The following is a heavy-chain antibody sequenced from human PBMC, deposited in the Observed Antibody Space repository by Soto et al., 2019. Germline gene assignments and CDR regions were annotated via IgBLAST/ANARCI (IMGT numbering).Heavy chain of an antibody. CDR3: ARDNQSYDFWSGPHFDS. Sequence: QVQLVQSGAEVKKPGASVKVSCTASGYTFTSYYMHWVRQAPGQGLEWMGIINRSGGSTSYAQKFQGRVTMTRDTSTSTVYMELSSLRSEDTAVYYCARDNQSYDFWSGPHFDSWGQGTLVTVSS. CDR2: INRSGGST. D-gene: IGHD3-3*01. J-gene: IGHJ4*02. V-gene: IGHV1-46*01. CDR1: GYTFTSYY.